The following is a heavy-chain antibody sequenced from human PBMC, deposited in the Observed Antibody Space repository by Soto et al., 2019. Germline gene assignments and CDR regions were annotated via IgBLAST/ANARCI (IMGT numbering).Heavy chain of an antibody. CDR3: ARAQFPGYSGYDYYYYMDV. CDR1: GDSIRNLY. J-gene: IGHJ6*03. CDR2: INHSGST. Sequence: PSETLSLTCSVSGDSIRNLYWSWIRQPLGKGLEWNGEINHSGSTNYNPSLKSRVTISVDTSKNQFSLKLSSVTAADTAVYYCARAQFPGYSGYDYYYYMDVWGKGTTVTVSS. V-gene: IGHV4-34*01. D-gene: IGHD5-12*01.